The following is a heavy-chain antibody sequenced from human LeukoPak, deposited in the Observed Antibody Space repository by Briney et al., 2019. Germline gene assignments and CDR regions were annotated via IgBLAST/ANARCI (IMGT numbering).Heavy chain of an antibody. CDR3: ASVGCTSSSCYQYYYYYMDV. V-gene: IGHV3-48*01. D-gene: IGHD2-2*01. J-gene: IGHJ6*03. CDR1: GFTFSNYG. Sequence: PGGSLRLSCAASGFTFSNYGMNWVRQAPGKGLEWVSYISSSGTTIYYADSVKGRFTISRDNAKNSLSLQMNSLRAEDTAVFYCASVGCTSSSCYQYYYYYMDVWGKGTTVTVSS. CDR2: ISSSGTTI.